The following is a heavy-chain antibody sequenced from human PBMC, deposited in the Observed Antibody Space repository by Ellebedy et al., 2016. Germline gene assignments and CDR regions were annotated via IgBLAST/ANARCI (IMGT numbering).Heavy chain of an antibody. CDR2: ISYDGSNK. J-gene: IGHJ6*02. V-gene: IGHV3-30*03. Sequence: GGSLRLSCAASGFTFSSYGMHRVRQAPGKGLEWVAVISYDGSNKYYADSVKGRFTISRDNSKNTLYLQMNSLRAEDTAVYYCARGWLQQQGNYYYYGMDVWGQGTTVTVSS. CDR3: ARGWLQQQGNYYYYGMDV. D-gene: IGHD5-24*01. CDR1: GFTFSSYG.